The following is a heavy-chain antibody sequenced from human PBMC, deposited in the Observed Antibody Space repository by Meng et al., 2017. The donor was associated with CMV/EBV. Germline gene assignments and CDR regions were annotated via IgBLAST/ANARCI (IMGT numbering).Heavy chain of an antibody. J-gene: IGHJ5*02. CDR1: GYTFTGYY. CDR2: INPSTGGT. CDR3: ARVVGINILGVLIPNWLDP. D-gene: IGHD3-3*02. V-gene: IGHV1-2*02. Sequence: ASVKVSCKTSGYTFTGYYIHWVRQAPGQGLEWMGWINPSTGGTNSPQKFQGRVAMTRDTSISTASMELSRLRSDDTAMYYCARVVGINILGVLIPNWLDPWGQGTLVTVSS.